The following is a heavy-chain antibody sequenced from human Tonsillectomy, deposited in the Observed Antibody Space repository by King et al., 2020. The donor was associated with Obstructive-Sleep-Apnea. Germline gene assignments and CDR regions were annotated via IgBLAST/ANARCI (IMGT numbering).Heavy chain of an antibody. V-gene: IGHV6-1*01. CDR3: ASTRDYYDSSGYYLKYYFDY. D-gene: IGHD3-22*01. J-gene: IGHJ4*02. Sequence: VQLQQSGPGLVKPSQTLSLTCAISGDSVSSNSAAWNWIRQSPSRGLEWLGRTYYRSKWYNDYAVSVKSRITINPDTSKNQFSLQLNSVTPEDTAVDYCASTRDYYDSSGYYLKYYFDYWGQGTLVTVSS. CDR2: TYYRSKWYN. CDR1: GDSVSSNSAA.